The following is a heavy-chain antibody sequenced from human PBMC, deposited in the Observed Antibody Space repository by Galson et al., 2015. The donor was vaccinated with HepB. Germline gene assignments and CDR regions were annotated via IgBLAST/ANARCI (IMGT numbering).Heavy chain of an antibody. CDR3: TRDLGYYCGSGSDY. CDR2: IRTETYGGTT. J-gene: IGHJ4*02. V-gene: IGHV3-49*04. CDR1: GFTFGDYA. D-gene: IGHD3-10*01. Sequence: LRLSCASSGFTFGDYAMNWVRQAPGKGLGWVAFIRTETYGGTTEYAAYVKGRFTIFRDDSNSIAYLQMNSLKIADTAVYYCTRDLGYYCGSGSDYWGQGTLVTVSS.